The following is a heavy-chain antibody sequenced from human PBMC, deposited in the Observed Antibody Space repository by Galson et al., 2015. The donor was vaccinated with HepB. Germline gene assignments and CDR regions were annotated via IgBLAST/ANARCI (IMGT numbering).Heavy chain of an antibody. D-gene: IGHD4-17*01. CDR3: ARAHDYGDYGAQGGFDY. CDR2: IIPIFGTA. Sequence: QSGAEVKKPGASVKVSCKASGGTFSSYAISWVRQAPGQGLEWMGGIIPIFGTANYAQKFQGRVTITADESTSTAYMELSSLRSEDTAVYYCARAHDYGDYGAQGGFDYWGQGTLVTVSS. CDR1: GGTFSSYA. J-gene: IGHJ4*02. V-gene: IGHV1-69*13.